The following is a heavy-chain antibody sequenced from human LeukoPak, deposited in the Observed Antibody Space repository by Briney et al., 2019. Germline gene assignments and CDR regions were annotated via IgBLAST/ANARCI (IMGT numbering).Heavy chain of an antibody. V-gene: IGHV7-4-1*02. D-gene: IGHD3-22*01. J-gene: IGHJ4*02. CDR3: ARVFGYYYDSSGERDY. Sequence: ASVKVSCKASGYTFTSYAMNWVRQAPGQGLEWMGWINTNTGNPTYAQGFTGRFVFSLDTSVNTAYLQISSLKAEDTAVYYCARVFGYYYDSSGERDYWGQGTLVTVSS. CDR2: INTNTGNP. CDR1: GYTFTSYA.